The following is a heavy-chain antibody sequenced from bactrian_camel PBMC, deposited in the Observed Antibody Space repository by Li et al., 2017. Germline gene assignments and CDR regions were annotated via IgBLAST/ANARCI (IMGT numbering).Heavy chain of an antibody. CDR3: AADRSPGLLGGSWYGMDWGY. D-gene: IGHD6*01. J-gene: IGHJ6*01. CDR1: GFNFNMA. CDR2: IASGGGST. V-gene: IGHV3S31*01. Sequence: DVQLVESGGGLVQPGGSLRLSCTASGFNFNMAMSWVRQAPGKGLEWVSAIASGGGSTYYADSVKGRFSLSKDSAKNTLYLQMNSLKPEDTAVYYRAADRSPGLLGGSWYGMDWGYWGQGTQVTVSS.